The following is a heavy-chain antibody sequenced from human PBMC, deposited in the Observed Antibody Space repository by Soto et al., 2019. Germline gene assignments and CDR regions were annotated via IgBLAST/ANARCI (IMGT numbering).Heavy chain of an antibody. Sequence: PGGSLRLSCAASGFTFSGYWMHWVRQAPGKGLVWVSRINSDGSSTSYADSVKGRFTISRDNAKNTLYLQMNSLRAEDTAVYYCARVERAYSSSWYVHLNWFDPWGQGTLVTVSS. CDR2: INSDGSST. CDR3: ARVERAYSSSWYVHLNWFDP. V-gene: IGHV3-74*01. D-gene: IGHD6-13*01. J-gene: IGHJ5*02. CDR1: GFTFSGYW.